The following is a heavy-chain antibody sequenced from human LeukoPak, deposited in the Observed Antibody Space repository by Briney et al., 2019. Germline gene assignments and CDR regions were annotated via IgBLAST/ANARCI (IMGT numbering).Heavy chain of an antibody. CDR1: GFTFSNYA. CDR2: ISGSGGST. CDR3: AKRPNYDFWSGYADFDY. V-gene: IGHV3-23*01. J-gene: IGHJ4*02. Sequence: PGGSLRLSCAASGFTFSNYAMSWVRQAPGKGLEWVSAISGSGGSTYHADSVKGRFTISRDNSKNTLYLQMNSLRAGDTAVYYCAKRPNYDFWSGYADFDYWGQGTLVTVSS. D-gene: IGHD3-3*01.